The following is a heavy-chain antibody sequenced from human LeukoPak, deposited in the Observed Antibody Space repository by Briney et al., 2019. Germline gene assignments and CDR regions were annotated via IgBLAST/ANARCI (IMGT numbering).Heavy chain of an antibody. CDR2: ISAYNGNT. CDR3: ARARRDSSVWYVLY. Sequence: ASVKVSCKASGYTFTSYGISWVRQAPGQGLEWMGWISAYNGNTNYAQKFQGRVTMTTDTSTSTAYMELRSLESDDTAVYYCARARRDSSVWYVLYWGQGTLVTVSS. V-gene: IGHV1-18*01. CDR1: GYTFTSYG. D-gene: IGHD6-19*01. J-gene: IGHJ4*02.